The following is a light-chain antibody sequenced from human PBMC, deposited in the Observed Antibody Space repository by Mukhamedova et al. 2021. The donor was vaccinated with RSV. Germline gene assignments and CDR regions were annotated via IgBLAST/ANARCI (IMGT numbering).Light chain of an antibody. CDR3: QQYGSSVFT. J-gene: IGKJ3*01. Sequence: SVSSSYLAWYQQKPGQAPRLLIYGASSRATGIPDRFSGSGSGTDFTLTISRLEPEDFAVYYCQQYGSSVFTFGPGTTVDIK. CDR1: SVSSSY. V-gene: IGKV3-20*01. CDR2: GAS.